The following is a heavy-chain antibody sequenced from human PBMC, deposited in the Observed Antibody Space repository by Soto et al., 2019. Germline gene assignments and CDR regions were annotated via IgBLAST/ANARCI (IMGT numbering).Heavy chain of an antibody. J-gene: IGHJ4*02. V-gene: IGHV3-72*01. CDR3: VADSYGRVDY. Sequence: EVQLVESGGGLVQPGGSLRLSCAASGFTFSDHYMDWVRQAPGKGLEWVGRIRNKANSYTTDHAASVKGRFTISREDSRNSVYLQMNTLKTAGTAVYYCVADSYGRVDYWGQGTLVTVSS. CDR1: GFTFSDHY. CDR2: IRNKANSYTT. D-gene: IGHD5-18*01.